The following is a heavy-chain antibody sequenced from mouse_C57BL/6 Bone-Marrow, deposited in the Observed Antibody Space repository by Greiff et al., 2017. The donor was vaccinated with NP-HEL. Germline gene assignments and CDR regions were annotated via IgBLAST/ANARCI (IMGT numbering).Heavy chain of an antibody. D-gene: IGHD2-10*01. CDR1: GYSFTGYY. V-gene: IGHV1-42*01. CDR3: ATSPLLPGWLAY. J-gene: IGHJ3*01. CDR2: INPSTGGT. Sequence: VQLQQSGPELVKPGASVKISCKASGYSFTGYYMTWVKQSPEKSLAWIGEINPSTGGTTYNQKFKAKATLTVDKSSSTAYMKLKSLTSEDSAVYYCATSPLLPGWLAYWGQGTLVTVSA.